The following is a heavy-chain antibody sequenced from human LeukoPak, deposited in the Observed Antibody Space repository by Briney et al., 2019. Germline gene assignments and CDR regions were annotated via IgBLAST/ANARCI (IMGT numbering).Heavy chain of an antibody. V-gene: IGHV1-2*02. D-gene: IGHD2-15*01. CDR2: INPNSGGT. CDR3: ARFVFERYCSGGSCYSDY. J-gene: IGHJ4*02. Sequence: ASVKVSCKASGYTFTGYYMHWVRQAPGQGLEWMGWINPNSGGTNYAQKFQGRVTMTRDTSISTAYMELSRLRSDDTAVYYCARFVFERYCSGGSCYSDYWGQGTLVTVSS. CDR1: GYTFTGYY.